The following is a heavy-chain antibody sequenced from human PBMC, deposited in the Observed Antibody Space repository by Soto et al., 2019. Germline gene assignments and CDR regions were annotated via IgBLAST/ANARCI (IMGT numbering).Heavy chain of an antibody. Sequence: EASVKVSCKASGYTFTSYGISWVRQAPGQGLEWMGWISAYNGNTNYAQKLQGRVTMTTDTSTSTAYMELRSLRSDDTAVYYCARDYGYSSGWYNRFDYWGQGTLVTVSS. J-gene: IGHJ4*02. V-gene: IGHV1-18*01. CDR1: GYTFTSYG. D-gene: IGHD6-19*01. CDR3: ARDYGYSSGWYNRFDY. CDR2: ISAYNGNT.